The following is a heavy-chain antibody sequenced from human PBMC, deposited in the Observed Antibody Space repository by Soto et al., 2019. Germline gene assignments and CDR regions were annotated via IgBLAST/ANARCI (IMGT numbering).Heavy chain of an antibody. CDR3: ASRRDYGDYSRFDP. CDR2: IYYSGST. V-gene: IGHV4-31*03. J-gene: IGHJ5*02. D-gene: IGHD4-17*01. CDR1: GGSISSGGYY. Sequence: SETLSLTCTVSGGSISSGGYYWSWIRQHPGKGLEWIGYIYYSGSTYYNPSLKSRVTISVDTSKNQFSLKLSSVTAADTAVYYCASRRDYGDYSRFDPWGQGTLVTVSS.